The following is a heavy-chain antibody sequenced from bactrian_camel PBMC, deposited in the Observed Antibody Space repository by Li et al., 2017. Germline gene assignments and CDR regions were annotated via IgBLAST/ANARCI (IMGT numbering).Heavy chain of an antibody. J-gene: IGHJ4*01. Sequence: HVQLVESGGGSVQAGGSLRLSCAASGYIYSSNCMGWFRQAPGKEREGVAAIYTGGGSRVYADSVKGRFTISQDNAENTVYLQMNNLKPEDTAMYYCAARSGGGCYFLSSGSFRYWGQGTQVTVS. CDR2: IYTGGGSR. V-gene: IGHV3S54*01. CDR1: GYIYSSNC. CDR3: AARSGGGCYFLSSGSFRY. D-gene: IGHD2*01.